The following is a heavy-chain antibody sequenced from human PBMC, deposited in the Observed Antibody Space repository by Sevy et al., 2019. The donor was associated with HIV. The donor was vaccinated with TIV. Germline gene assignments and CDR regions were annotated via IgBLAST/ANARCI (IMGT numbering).Heavy chain of an antibody. CDR2: VHAGNGHT. CDR1: GYTFSNNA. CDR3: ARGKGGIFGVVTGQFDY. V-gene: IGHV1-3*01. Sequence: ASVKVSCKASGYTFSNNAIHWVRQAPGQRLEWMGWVHAGNGHTKFSAKFQDRVTISRDTSATTVYMDLTSLTSEDTAIYYCARGKGGIFGVVTGQFDYWGQGTLVTVSS. J-gene: IGHJ4*02. D-gene: IGHD3-3*01.